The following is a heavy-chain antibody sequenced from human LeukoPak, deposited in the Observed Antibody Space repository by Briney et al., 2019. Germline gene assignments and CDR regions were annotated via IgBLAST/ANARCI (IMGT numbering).Heavy chain of an antibody. CDR2: TYYRSKWYN. D-gene: IGHD5-12*01. CDR3: ARVGTPGYSGCDH. V-gene: IGHV6-1*01. Sequence: SQTLSLTCAISGDSVSSNSAAWNWIRQSPSRGLEWLGRTYYRSKWYNDYAVSVKSRITINPDTSKNQFSLQLSSVTAADTAVYYCARVGTPGYSGCDHWGQGTLVTVSS. J-gene: IGHJ4*02. CDR1: GDSVSSNSAA.